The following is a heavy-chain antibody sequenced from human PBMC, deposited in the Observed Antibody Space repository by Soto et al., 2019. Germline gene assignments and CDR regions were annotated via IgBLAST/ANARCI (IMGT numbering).Heavy chain of an antibody. Sequence: KPSETLSLTCTVSGGSISSYYWSWIRQPPGKGLEWIGYIYYSGSTNYNPSLKSRVTISVDTSKNQFSLKLSSVTAADTAVYYCAREPPAAAGLGYWSDPWGQGTLVTVSS. J-gene: IGHJ5*02. CDR1: GGSISSYY. V-gene: IGHV4-59*01. CDR2: IYYSGST. CDR3: AREPPAAAGLGYWSDP. D-gene: IGHD6-13*01.